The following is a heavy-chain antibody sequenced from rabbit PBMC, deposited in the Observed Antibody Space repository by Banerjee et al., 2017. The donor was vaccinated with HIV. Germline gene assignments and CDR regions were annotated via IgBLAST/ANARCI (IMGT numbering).Heavy chain of an antibody. J-gene: IGHJ4*01. CDR3: ARETSSGWGVVLYYFNL. V-gene: IGHV1S7*01. D-gene: IGHD4-1*01. Sequence: WVNGRFTISRDNAQNTLYLQLNSLTAADTATYFCARETSSGWGVVLYYFNLWGPGTLVTVS.